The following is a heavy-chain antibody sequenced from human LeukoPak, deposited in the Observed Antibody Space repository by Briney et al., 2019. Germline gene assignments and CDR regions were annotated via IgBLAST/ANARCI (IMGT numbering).Heavy chain of an antibody. D-gene: IGHD3-9*01. J-gene: IGHJ6*02. CDR1: GFTLSSYW. CDR3: TTDYDILTGYYSYYGMDV. CDR2: IKSKTDGGTT. Sequence: GGSLRLSCVASGFTLSSYWMSWVRQAPGKGLEWVGRIKSKTDGGTTDYAAPVKGRFTISRDDSKNTLYLQMNSLKTEDTAVYYCTTDYDILTGYYSYYGMDVWGQGTTVTVSS. V-gene: IGHV3-15*01.